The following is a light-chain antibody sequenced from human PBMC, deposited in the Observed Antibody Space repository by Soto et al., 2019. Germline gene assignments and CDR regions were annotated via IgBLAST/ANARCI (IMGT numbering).Light chain of an antibody. V-gene: IGKV3-11*01. CDR2: DAT. Sequence: VLTQSPANLSLSPGKSAALSCRASQSVGSYLAWLQQVPGQAPRLLIYDATNRANGIPAKFRGSGSGTDFTLTISSLEPEDFALYFCLQRASWPHTFGPGTKVEIK. CDR1: QSVGSY. J-gene: IGKJ3*01. CDR3: LQRASWPHT.